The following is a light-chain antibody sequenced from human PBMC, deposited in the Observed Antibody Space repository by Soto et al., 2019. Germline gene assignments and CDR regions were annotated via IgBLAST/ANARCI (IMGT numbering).Light chain of an antibody. CDR3: QQYNNWLIT. V-gene: IGKV3-15*01. CDR1: QSVSSN. J-gene: IGKJ5*01. CDR2: GAS. Sequence: EIVMTQSPATLSVSPGERATLSCRASQSVSSNLAWYQQKPGQTPRLLIYGASTRPTGIPARFSGSGSGTEFTLTISSLQSEDFAVYCCQQYNNWLITFGQGTRLEIK.